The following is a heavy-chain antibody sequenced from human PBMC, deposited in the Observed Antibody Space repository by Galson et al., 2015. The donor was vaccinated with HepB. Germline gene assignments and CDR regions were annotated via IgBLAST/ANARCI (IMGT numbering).Heavy chain of an antibody. D-gene: IGHD1-26*01. V-gene: IGHV1-18*04. CDR1: GYTFTSYG. J-gene: IGHJ4*02. CDR3: ARDLTYSGSYGSGY. CDR2: ISAYNGNT. Sequence: SVKVSCKASGYTFTSYGISWVRQAPGQGLEWMGWISAYNGNTNYAQKLQGRVTMTTDTSTSTAYMELRSLRSDDTAVYYCARDLTYSGSYGSGYWGQGTLVTVSS.